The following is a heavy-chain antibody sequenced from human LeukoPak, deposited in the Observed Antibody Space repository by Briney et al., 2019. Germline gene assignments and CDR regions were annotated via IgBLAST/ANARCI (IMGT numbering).Heavy chain of an antibody. CDR2: IYYTGST. CDR3: ASVNYYYYMDI. CDR1: GGSISSISYY. V-gene: IGHV4-39*07. Sequence: SETLSLTCTVSGGSISSISYYWGWIRQPPGKGLEWTGRIYYTGSTYYNPSLKRRVTISVDTSKNQFSLKLSSVTAADTAVYYCASVNYYYYMDIWGKGTTVTVSS. J-gene: IGHJ6*03. D-gene: IGHD2/OR15-2a*01.